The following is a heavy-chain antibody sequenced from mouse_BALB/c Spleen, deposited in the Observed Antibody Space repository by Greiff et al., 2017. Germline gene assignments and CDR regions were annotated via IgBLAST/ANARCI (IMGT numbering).Heavy chain of an antibody. J-gene: IGHJ1*01. CDR1: GFTFSSYA. D-gene: IGHD2-4*01. CDR2: ISSGGST. V-gene: IGHV5-6-5*01. Sequence: EVKVVESGGGLVKPGGSLKLSCAASGFTFSSYAMSWVRQTPENRLEWVASISSGGSTYYPDSVKGRFTISRDNARNILYLQMSSLRSEDTAMYYCARGDYDRYFDVWGAGTTVTVSS. CDR3: ARGDYDRYFDV.